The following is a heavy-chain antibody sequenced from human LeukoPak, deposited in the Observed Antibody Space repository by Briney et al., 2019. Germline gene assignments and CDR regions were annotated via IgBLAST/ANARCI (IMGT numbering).Heavy chain of an antibody. J-gene: IGHJ6*02. CDR1: GFTFDDYA. V-gene: IGHV3-9*01. CDR2: ISWNSGSI. CDR3: AKGFLEWLIESGMDV. D-gene: IGHD3-3*01. Sequence: GGSLRLSCAASGFTFDDYAMHWVRHAPGKGLEWVSGISWNSGSIGYADSVKGRFTISRDNAKNSLYLQMNSLRAEDTALYYCAKGFLEWLIESGMDVWGQGTTVTVSS.